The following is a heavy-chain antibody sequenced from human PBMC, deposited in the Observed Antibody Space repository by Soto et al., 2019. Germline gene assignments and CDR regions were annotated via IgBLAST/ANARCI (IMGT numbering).Heavy chain of an antibody. CDR1: GGTFSSYT. CDR3: ARPLVSSGPDAFDI. Sequence: PVKVSSKASGGTFSSYTISWARQAPGQGLEWMGRIIPILGIANYAQKFQGRVTITADKSTSTAYMELSSLRSEDTAVYYCARPLVSSGPDAFDIWGQGTMVTVSS. D-gene: IGHD3-22*01. J-gene: IGHJ3*02. V-gene: IGHV1-69*02. CDR2: IIPILGIA.